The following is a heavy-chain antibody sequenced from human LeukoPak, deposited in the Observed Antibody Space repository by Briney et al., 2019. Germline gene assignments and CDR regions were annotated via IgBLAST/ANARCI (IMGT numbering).Heavy chain of an antibody. D-gene: IGHD2-21*02. V-gene: IGHV1-46*01. Sequence: ATVKVSCKASGYTFTSYYMHWVRQAPGQGLEWMGIINPSGGSTSYAQKFQGRVTMTRDTSTRTVYMELSSLRSEDTAVYYCAREVHYCGGDCPPFDYWGQGTLVTVSS. CDR1: GYTFTSYY. J-gene: IGHJ4*02. CDR3: AREVHYCGGDCPPFDY. CDR2: INPSGGST.